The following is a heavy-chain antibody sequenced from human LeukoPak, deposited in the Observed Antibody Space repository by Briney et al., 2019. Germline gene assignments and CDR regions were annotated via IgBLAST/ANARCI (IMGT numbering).Heavy chain of an antibody. CDR2: ISPDNGNT. D-gene: IGHD3-10*01. CDR1: GYTFTTYA. J-gene: IGHJ5*02. CDR3: AARGVTACLDP. Sequence: WASVKVSCKASGYTFTTYAMHWVRQAPGQRLEWMGWISPDNGNTKYSQKLQGRVTITSDTSASTAYMELSSLRSEDTAVYCCAARGVTACLDPWGQGTLVTVSS. V-gene: IGHV1-3*01.